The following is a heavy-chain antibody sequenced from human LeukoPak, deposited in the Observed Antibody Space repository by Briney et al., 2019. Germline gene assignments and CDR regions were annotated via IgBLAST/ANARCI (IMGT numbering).Heavy chain of an antibody. D-gene: IGHD5-12*01. V-gene: IGHV4-59*08. J-gene: IGHJ6*02. CDR2: IYYSGST. Sequence: SETLSLTCTGSGGSISSYYWSWIRQPPGKGLEWIGYIYYSGSTNYNPSLKSRVTISVDTSKNQFSLKLSSVTAADTAVYYCARRGSLPYYYGMDVWGQGTTVTVSS. CDR3: ARRGSLPYYYGMDV. CDR1: GGSISSYY.